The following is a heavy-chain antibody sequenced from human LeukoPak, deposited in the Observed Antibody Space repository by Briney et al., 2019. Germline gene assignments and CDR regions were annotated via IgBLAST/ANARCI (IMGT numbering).Heavy chain of an antibody. J-gene: IGHJ4*02. CDR1: GYTFTSYY. CDR2: INPSGGST. V-gene: IGHV1-46*01. CDR3: ARSLREVPSLGY. Sequence: ASVKVSCKASGYTFTSYYMHWVRQAPGQGLEWMGIINPSGGSTSYAQKFQGRVTMTRDTSTSTAYMELSSLRSEDTAVYYCARSLREVPSLGYWGQGTLVTVSS.